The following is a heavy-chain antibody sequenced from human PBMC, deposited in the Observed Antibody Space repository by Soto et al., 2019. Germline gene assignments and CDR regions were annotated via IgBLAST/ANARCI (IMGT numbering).Heavy chain of an antibody. CDR1: SGSINNYY. V-gene: IGHV4-59*08. CDR2: IYYSGGT. J-gene: IGHJ4*02. CDR3: ARRRRPGSSGWYGVDS. D-gene: IGHD6-13*01. Sequence: QVQLQESGPGLVKPSETLSLTCTVSSGSINNYYWSWIRQPPGKGLEWIGYIYYSGGTNYSPSLRSRATLSVDTSKNRFSLNLTAVTAADTAIYYCARRRRPGSSGWYGVDSWGQGTLVTVSS.